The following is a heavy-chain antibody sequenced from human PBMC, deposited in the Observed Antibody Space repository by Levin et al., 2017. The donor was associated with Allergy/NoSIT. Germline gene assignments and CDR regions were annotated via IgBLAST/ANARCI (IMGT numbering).Heavy chain of an antibody. D-gene: IGHD2-2*01. CDR3: AREVCTTSSCYALH. CDR1: GFTVSSDY. V-gene: IGHV3-66*01. Sequence: GGSLRLSCAASGFTVSSDYMTWVRQAPGKGLEWVSVVYTGGNTNYADSVKGRFTISRDNSKNTLFLQMNRLRVEDTAVYYCAREVCTTSSCYALHWGQGTLVTVSS. CDR2: VYTGGNT. J-gene: IGHJ4*02.